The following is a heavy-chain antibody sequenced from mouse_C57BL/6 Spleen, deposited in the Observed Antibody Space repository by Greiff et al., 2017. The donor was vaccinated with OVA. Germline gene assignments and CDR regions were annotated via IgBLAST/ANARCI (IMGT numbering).Heavy chain of an antibody. J-gene: IGHJ2*01. D-gene: IGHD2-12*01. CDR3: LVTTDALDY. CDR1: GYSFTGYY. V-gene: IGHV1-31*01. Sequence: EVQVVESGPELVKPGASVKISCKASGYSFTGYYMHWVKQSHGNILDWIGYIYPYNGVSSYNQKFKGKATLTVDKSSSTAYMELRSLTSEDSAVYYCLVTTDALDYWGQGTTLTVSS. CDR2: IYPYNGVS.